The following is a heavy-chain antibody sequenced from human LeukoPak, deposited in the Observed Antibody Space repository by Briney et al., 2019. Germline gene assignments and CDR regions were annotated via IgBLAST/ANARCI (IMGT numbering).Heavy chain of an antibody. D-gene: IGHD6-13*01. J-gene: IGHJ4*02. V-gene: IGHV3-48*02. CDR3: ATGPGSSWKADY. Sequence: GGSLRLPCAASGFTFSSYSMNWVRQAPGKGLEWVSYISSSSSTIYYADSVKGRFTISRDNAKNSLYLQMNSLRDEDTAVYYCATGPGSSWKADYWGQGTLVTVSS. CDR2: ISSSSSTI. CDR1: GFTFSSYS.